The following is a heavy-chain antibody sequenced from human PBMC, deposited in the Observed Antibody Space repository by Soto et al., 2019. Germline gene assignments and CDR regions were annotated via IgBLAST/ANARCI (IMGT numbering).Heavy chain of an antibody. CDR2: IIPIFGTA. D-gene: IGHD5-12*01. J-gene: IGHJ6*02. Sequence: ASVKVSCKASGGTFSSYAISWVRQAPGQGLEWMGGIIPIFGTANYAQKFQGRVTITADESTSTAYMELSSLRSEDTAVYYCARAGQSGEYYYYVMDVWAQGTTVRVSS. CDR3: ARAGQSGEYYYYVMDV. V-gene: IGHV1-69*13. CDR1: GGTFSSYA.